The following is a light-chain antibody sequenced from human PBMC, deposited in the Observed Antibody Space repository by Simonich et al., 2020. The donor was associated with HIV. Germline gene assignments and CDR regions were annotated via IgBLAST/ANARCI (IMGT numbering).Light chain of an antibody. CDR1: QSVSRN. CDR2: GAS. Sequence: EIVMTQSPATLSVSPGERATISCRASQSVSRNLAWYQQKHGQAPRLLIHGASTRATGIPSRFSGSGSGTEFTLTISSLQSEDFAVYYCQQYNKWPPYTFGQGTKLEIK. CDR3: QQYNKWPPYT. V-gene: IGKV3-15*01. J-gene: IGKJ2*01.